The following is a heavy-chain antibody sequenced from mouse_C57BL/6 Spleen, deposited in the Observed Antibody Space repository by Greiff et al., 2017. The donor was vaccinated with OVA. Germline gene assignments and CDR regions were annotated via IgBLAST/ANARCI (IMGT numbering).Heavy chain of an antibody. Sequence: VQLQQPGAELVRPGASVKLSCKASGYTFTDYYINWVKQRPGQGLEWIARIYPGSGNTYYNEKFKGKATLTAEKSSSTAYMQLSSLTSEDSAVYFCARSEYGDYWGQGTTLTVSS. J-gene: IGHJ2*01. D-gene: IGHD5-1*01. CDR1: GYTFTDYY. V-gene: IGHV1-76*01. CDR2: IYPGSGNT. CDR3: ARSEYGDY.